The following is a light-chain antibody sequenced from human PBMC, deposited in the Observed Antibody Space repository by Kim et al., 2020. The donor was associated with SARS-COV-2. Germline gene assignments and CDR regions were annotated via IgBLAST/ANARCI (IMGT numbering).Light chain of an antibody. Sequence: SYELTQPRSVSVALGRTARITCEGNNMGSKNVDWYQQQAGQAPMLVLYRDTNRPPGIPDRYSVSNSGNTATLTISIAQAGDEADYYCQVWDSRTLLFCGG. V-gene: IGLV3-9*01. CDR3: QVWDSRTLL. J-gene: IGLJ3*02. CDR2: RDT. CDR1: NMGSKN.